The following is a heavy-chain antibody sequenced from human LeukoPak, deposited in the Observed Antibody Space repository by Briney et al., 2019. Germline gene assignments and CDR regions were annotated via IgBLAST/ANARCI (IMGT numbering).Heavy chain of an antibody. CDR1: GGSISSYY. J-gene: IGHJ4*02. CDR3: ARDNGEYYFDY. Sequence: SETLSLTCTVSGGSISSYYWSWIRQPPRKGLEWIGYIYYSGSTNYNPSLKSRVTISVDTSKNQFSLKLSSVTAADTAVYYCARDNGEYYFDYWGQGTLVTVSS. CDR2: IYYSGST. D-gene: IGHD3-10*01. V-gene: IGHV4-59*01.